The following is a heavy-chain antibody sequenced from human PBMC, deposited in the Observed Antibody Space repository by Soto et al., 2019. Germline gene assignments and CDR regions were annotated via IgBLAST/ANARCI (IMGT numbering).Heavy chain of an antibody. J-gene: IGHJ6*02. D-gene: IGHD2-2*01. CDR3: ARSQGSSTSLEIYYYYYFGMDV. V-gene: IGHV1-69*01. CDR2: IIPIPGTA. Sequence: QVQLVQSGAEVKKPGSSMKVSCKTSGSTFGSYAISWVRQAPGQGLEWMGGIIPIPGTANYAQKSQGRVTIAADESTSTAYMELSRLRSEDTAVYYCARSQGSSTSLEIYYYYYFGMDVWGQGTTVTVSS. CDR1: GSTFGSYA.